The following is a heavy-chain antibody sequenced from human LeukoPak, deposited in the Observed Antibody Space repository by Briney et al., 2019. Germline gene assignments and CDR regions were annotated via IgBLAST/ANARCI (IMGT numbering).Heavy chain of an antibody. CDR3: PRYTNAHFDY. J-gene: IGHJ4*02. Sequence: PGGALRLSCAGSGFTFGGYGMHWFRQTPGKGLEWVAVIAYDGSRAFYADSVKGRFTTSRDNSKNTMSVQMDALSAADTAVYYRPRYTNAHFDYWGQGTLVTVSS. D-gene: IGHD2-2*02. CDR1: GFTFGGYG. V-gene: IGHV3-33*01. CDR2: IAYDGSRA.